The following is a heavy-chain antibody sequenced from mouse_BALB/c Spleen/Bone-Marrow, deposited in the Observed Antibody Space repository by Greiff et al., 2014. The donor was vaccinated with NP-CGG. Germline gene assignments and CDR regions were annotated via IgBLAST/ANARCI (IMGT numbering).Heavy chain of an antibody. CDR2: IDPANGNT. J-gene: IGHJ3*01. Sequence: EVKVEESGAELVKPGASVKLSCTASGFNIKDTYMHWVKQRPEQGLEWIGRIDPANGNTKYDPKFQGKATITADTSSNTAYLQLSSLTSEDTAVYYCATSTAGFAYWGQGTLVTVSA. D-gene: IGHD1-2*01. CDR3: ATSTAGFAY. CDR1: GFNIKDTY. V-gene: IGHV14-3*02.